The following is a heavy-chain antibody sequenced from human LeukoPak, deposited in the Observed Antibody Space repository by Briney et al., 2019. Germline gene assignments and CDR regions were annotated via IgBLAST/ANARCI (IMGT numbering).Heavy chain of an antibody. CDR1: GYLFTAYY. D-gene: IGHD5-18*01. CDR2: INPASGGT. J-gene: IGHJ3*02. Sequence: ASMKVSCKASGYLFTAYYIHWVRQAPGQGLEWMGWINPASGGTSYAQKFQGRVTMTSDTSISTAYMELSRLRSDDTAVYFCARAGGEYSSGWGAFDIWGQGTMVTVSS. V-gene: IGHV1-2*02. CDR3: ARAGGEYSSGWGAFDI.